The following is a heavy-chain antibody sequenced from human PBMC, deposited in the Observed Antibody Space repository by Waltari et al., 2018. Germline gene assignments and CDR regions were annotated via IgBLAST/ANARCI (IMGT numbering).Heavy chain of an antibody. D-gene: IGHD2-2*01. J-gene: IGHJ4*02. V-gene: IGHV3-30*02. CDR1: GFIFSSYG. CDR3: AKDHVVVVPGGMTKVFDY. Sequence: QVHLVESGGGVVQPGGSLRTSCAASGFIFSSYGMHWVRQAPGKGLEWVAFITYDGSNKYYADSMKGRFTVSRDNSKNTLFLQMNTLRAEDTAVYYCAKDHVVVVPGGMTKVFDYWGQGTLVTVSS. CDR2: ITYDGSNK.